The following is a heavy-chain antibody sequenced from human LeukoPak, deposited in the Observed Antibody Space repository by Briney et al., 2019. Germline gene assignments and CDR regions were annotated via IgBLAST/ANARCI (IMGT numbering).Heavy chain of an antibody. CDR3: ARDSSIGRFDY. CDR2: IKQDGSEK. J-gene: IGHJ4*02. Sequence: GGSLRLSCAASGLTFSSYWMSWVGQPPGKGLEWVANIKQDGSEKYYVDSVKGRFTISRDNAKNSLYLQMNSLRAEDTAVYYCARDSSIGRFDYWGQGTLVTVSS. CDR1: GLTFSSYW. D-gene: IGHD6-13*01. V-gene: IGHV3-7*01.